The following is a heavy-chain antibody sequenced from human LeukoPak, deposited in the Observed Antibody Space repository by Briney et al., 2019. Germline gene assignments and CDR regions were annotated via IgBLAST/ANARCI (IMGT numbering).Heavy chain of an antibody. V-gene: IGHV4-59*01. D-gene: IGHD2/OR15-2a*01. Sequence: SETLSLTCSFSIVSIKNYYWNWIRQSPGKGLQWTGYIYYTGSTDYNFSLKSRVTISLDTSENQFSLKLSSVTAADTAVYYCARAQTFLIWGQGTLVTVPS. J-gene: IGHJ4*02. CDR3: ARAQTFLI. CDR2: IYYTGST. CDR1: IVSIKNYY.